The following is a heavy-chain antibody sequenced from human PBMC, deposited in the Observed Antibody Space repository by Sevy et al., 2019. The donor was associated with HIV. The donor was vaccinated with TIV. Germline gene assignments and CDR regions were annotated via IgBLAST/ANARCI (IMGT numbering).Heavy chain of an antibody. J-gene: IGHJ3*02. CDR2: IYSGDST. CDR1: GFTVSNNY. Sequence: GGSLRLSCAASGFTVSNNYMSWVRQAPGKGLQWVSVIYSGDSTYYADSVKGRFTISRDNSKNTLNLQMNSLSAEVPAFYYCARLSVYYYDSSGYYTTGNAFDIWGQGTMVTVSS. V-gene: IGHV3-53*01. D-gene: IGHD3-22*01. CDR3: ARLSVYYYDSSGYYTTGNAFDI.